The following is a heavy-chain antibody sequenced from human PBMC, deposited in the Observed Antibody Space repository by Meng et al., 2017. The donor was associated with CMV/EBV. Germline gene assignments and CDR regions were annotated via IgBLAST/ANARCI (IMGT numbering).Heavy chain of an antibody. Sequence: SETLSLTCTVSGCSISSSSYYWGWLRQAPGKGLEWIVRIYYSRSTYYNPSLKSRVTISVDTSKNQFSLKLSSVTAADTAVYYCARQGYYYDIGWFDPWGQGTLVTVSS. V-gene: IGHV4-39*01. D-gene: IGHD3-22*01. CDR1: GCSISSSSYY. J-gene: IGHJ5*02. CDR3: ARQGYYYDIGWFDP. CDR2: IYYSRST.